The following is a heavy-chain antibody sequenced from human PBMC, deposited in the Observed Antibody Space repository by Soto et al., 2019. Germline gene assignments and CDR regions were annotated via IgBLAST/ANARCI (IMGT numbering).Heavy chain of an antibody. V-gene: IGHV3-53*01. D-gene: IGHD3-22*01. CDR3: ARERGDYDTSGWFEP. CDR1: GFTVSSNY. Sequence: GWSLRLSCAASGFTVSSNYMSLVRQAPGKGLEWVSVIYSGGSIYYADSVKGRFTISRDNSKNTLFLQLNSLRADDTAVYYCARERGDYDTSGWFEPWGEGTLVTVS. J-gene: IGHJ5*02. CDR2: IYSGGSI.